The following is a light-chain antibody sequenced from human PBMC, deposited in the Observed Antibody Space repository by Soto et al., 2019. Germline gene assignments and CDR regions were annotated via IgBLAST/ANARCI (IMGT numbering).Light chain of an antibody. V-gene: IGLV3-25*02. Sequence: SYELTQPPSMSVSPGQTARITCSGDPLTRQYVYWYQQKPGQAPLLVIYKDNKRPSGIPERFSGSTSGTTGTLTISGVRAEDEADYYCQTADNSGTFLLFAGGTKLTVL. CDR3: QTADNSGTFLL. J-gene: IGLJ3*02. CDR1: PLTRQY. CDR2: KDN.